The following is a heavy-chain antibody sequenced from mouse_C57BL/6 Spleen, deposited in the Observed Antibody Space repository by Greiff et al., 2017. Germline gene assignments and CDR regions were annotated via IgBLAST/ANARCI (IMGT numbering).Heavy chain of an antibody. CDR1: GYTFTSYW. D-gene: IGHD1-1*01. J-gene: IGHJ4*01. CDR2: IDPSDSYT. CDR3: ARWGTTVVATHYYAMDY. V-gene: IGHV1-69*01. Sequence: QVQLQQPGAELVMPGASVKLSCKASGYTFTSYWMHWVKQRPGQGLEWIGEIDPSDSYTNYNQKFKGKSTLTVDQSSSTAYMQLSSLTSEDSAVYYCARWGTTVVATHYYAMDYWGQGTSVTVSS.